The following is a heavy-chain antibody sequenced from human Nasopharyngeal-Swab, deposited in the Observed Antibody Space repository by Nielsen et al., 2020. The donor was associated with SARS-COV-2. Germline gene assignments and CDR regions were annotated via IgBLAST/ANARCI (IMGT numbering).Heavy chain of an antibody. CDR3: ARGGRGSQYYMDV. V-gene: IGHV3-13*05. J-gene: IGHJ6*03. Sequence: GESLKISCAASGFTFSTYDMHWVRQVTGKGLEWVSAIGIAGDPYYAGSVKGRFTISRENAKNSLYLQMNSLRAGDTAVYYCARGGRGSQYYMDVWGKGITVTVSS. CDR1: GFTFSTYD. D-gene: IGHD1-26*01. CDR2: IGIAGDP.